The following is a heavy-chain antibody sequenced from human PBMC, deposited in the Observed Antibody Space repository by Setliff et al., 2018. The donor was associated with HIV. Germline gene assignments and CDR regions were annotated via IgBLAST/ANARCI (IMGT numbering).Heavy chain of an antibody. Sequence: SETLSLTCTVSGGSIGIRSYFWGWIRQPPGKGLEWIGYVFYTGFAAYNPSLKSRLTISVDTSKSQFSLRLTSVTAADTAIYYCARQVSIPGVAITPVDYWGQGALVTVSS. CDR3: ARQVSIPGVAITPVDY. CDR1: GGSIGIRSYF. V-gene: IGHV4-61*05. D-gene: IGHD5-12*01. CDR2: VFYTGFA. J-gene: IGHJ4*02.